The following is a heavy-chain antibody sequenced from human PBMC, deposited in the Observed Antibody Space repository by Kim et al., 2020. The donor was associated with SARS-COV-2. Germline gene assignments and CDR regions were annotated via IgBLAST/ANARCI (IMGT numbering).Heavy chain of an antibody. J-gene: IGHJ6*02. V-gene: IGHV3-43*01. CDR2: ISWDGGST. D-gene: IGHD3-22*01. CDR1: GFTFDDYT. CDR3: AKGDSSGSSYGMDV. Sequence: GGSLRLSCAASGFTFDDYTMHWVRQAPGKGLEWVSLISWDGGSTYYADSVKGRFTISRDNSKNSLYLQMNSLRTEDTALYYCAKGDSSGSSYGMDVWGQGTTVTVSS.